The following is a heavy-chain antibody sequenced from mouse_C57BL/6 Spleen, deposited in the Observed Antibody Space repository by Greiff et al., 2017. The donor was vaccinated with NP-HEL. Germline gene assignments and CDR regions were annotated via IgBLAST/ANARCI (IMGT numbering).Heavy chain of an antibody. Sequence: EVKLVESGGGLVKPGGSLKLSCAASGFTFSSYAMSWVRQTPEKRLEWVATISDGGSYTYYPDNVKGRFTISRDNAKINLYLQMSHLKSEDTAMYYCARHSKSPFDYWGQGTTLTVSS. D-gene: IGHD2-5*01. CDR1: GFTFSSYA. V-gene: IGHV5-4*03. CDR3: ARHSKSPFDY. J-gene: IGHJ2*01. CDR2: ISDGGSYT.